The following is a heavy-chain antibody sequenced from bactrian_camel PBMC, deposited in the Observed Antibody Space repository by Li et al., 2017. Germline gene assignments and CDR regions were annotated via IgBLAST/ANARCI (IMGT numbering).Heavy chain of an antibody. V-gene: IGHV3S1*01. D-gene: IGHD4*01. CDR3: ATHYTADAGYSD. Sequence: HVQLVESGGGLVQPGGSLRLSCAASGFTFSSYWMYWVRQAPGKGLEWVASINTGGGGTYYRDSVKGRFTISKDNAKNTLYLQMNSLKPEDTALYYCATHYTADAGYSDWAQGTQVTVS. CDR2: INTGGGGT. J-gene: IGHJ4*01. CDR1: GFTFSSYW.